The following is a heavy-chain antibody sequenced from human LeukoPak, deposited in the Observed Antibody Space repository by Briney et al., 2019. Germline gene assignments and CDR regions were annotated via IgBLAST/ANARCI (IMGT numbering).Heavy chain of an antibody. CDR2: INGGGNTT. V-gene: IGHV3-23*01. CDR1: GFAFSSFA. Sequence: GGSLRLSCAASGFAFSSFAMGWVRQSPGKGLEWLSTINGGGNTTFYADSVKGRFTISRDNSKNALYLHMDSLRPDDTAIYYCTKELHVAVAVAYYYYFYMDVWGRGTAVTVSS. J-gene: IGHJ6*03. CDR3: TKELHVAVAVAYYYYFYMDV. D-gene: IGHD6-19*01.